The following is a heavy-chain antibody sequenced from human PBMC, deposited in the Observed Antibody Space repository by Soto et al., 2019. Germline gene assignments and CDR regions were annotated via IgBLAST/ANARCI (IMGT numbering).Heavy chain of an antibody. J-gene: IGHJ6*02. D-gene: IGHD2-15*01. CDR3: ARGRVYCSGGSCYPPTYYYYGMDV. Sequence: SETLSLTCTVSGGSISSGGYYWSWIRQHPGKGLEWIGYIYYSGSTYYNPSLKSRVTISVDTSKNQFSLKLSSVTAADTAVYYCARGRVYCSGGSCYPPTYYYYGMDVWGQGTTVTVSS. CDR2: IYYSGST. V-gene: IGHV4-31*03. CDR1: GGSISSGGYY.